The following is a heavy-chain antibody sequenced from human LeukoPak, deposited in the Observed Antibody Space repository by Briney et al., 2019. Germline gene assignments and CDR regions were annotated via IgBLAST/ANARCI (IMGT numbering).Heavy chain of an antibody. V-gene: IGHV3-21*01. CDR3: ARGLWDYYDSSGYYSSFDY. D-gene: IGHD3-22*01. CDR1: RFTFSSYS. Sequence: GGSLGLSCAASRFTFSSYSMNWVRQAPGKGLEWVSSISSSSTYIYYADSVKGRFTISRDNAKNSLYLQMNSLRAEDTAVYYCARGLWDYYDSSGYYSSFDYWGQGTLVTVSS. CDR2: ISSSSTYI. J-gene: IGHJ4*02.